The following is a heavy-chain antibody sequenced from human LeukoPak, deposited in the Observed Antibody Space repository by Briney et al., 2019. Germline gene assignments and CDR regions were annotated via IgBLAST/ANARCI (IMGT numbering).Heavy chain of an antibody. CDR1: GFTFTDYW. J-gene: IGHJ4*01. Sequence: PGGSLRLSCAVSGFTFTDYWTNWVRQAPGKGLEWLASIRQDGSEKTYVDSVKGRFTISRNNTKNSLSLQVNSLRVEDTAVYYCARDGTAAGLYFDLWGQGTLVTVSS. CDR3: ARDGTAAGLYFDL. CDR2: IRQDGSEK. D-gene: IGHD6-13*01. V-gene: IGHV3-7*01.